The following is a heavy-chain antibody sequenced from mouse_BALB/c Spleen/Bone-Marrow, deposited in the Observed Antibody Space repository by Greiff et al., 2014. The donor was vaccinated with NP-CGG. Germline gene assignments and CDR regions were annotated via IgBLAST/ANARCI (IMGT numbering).Heavy chain of an antibody. J-gene: IGHJ3*01. CDR3: ARNGNYGAWFAY. D-gene: IGHD2-1*01. Sequence: DVQLQESGAELVKPGASVKLSCTASGFNIRDTYMHWVKQRPEQGLEWIGRIDPANGNTKYDPKFQGKATITADTSSNTAYLQLSSLTSEDTAVYYCARNGNYGAWFAYWGQGTLVTVS. CDR1: GFNIRDTY. V-gene: IGHV14-3*02. CDR2: IDPANGNT.